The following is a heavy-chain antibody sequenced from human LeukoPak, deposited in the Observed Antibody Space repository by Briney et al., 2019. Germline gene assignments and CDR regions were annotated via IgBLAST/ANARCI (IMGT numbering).Heavy chain of an antibody. CDR1: GYTVTIYG. V-gene: IGHV1-18*04. Sequence: ASVTVSCTASGYTVTIYGISWVRRAPGQRREGMGWISAYNGNTNYAQKLQGRVTITTDTSTSTAYTELRSLRSDDTAVYYCARDSKEYCSSTSCYGYNWFDPWGQGTLVTVSS. CDR2: ISAYNGNT. CDR3: ARDSKEYCSSTSCYGYNWFDP. D-gene: IGHD2-2*01. J-gene: IGHJ5*02.